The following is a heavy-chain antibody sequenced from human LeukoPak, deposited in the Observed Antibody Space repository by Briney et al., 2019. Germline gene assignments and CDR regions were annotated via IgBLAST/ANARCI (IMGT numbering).Heavy chain of an antibody. CDR1: GGSISSYY. D-gene: IGHD3-3*01. J-gene: IGHJ5*02. V-gene: IGHV4-39*07. CDR2: IYYSGST. Sequence: SETLSLTCTVSGGSISSYYWGWIRQPPGKGLEWIGSIYYSGSTYYNPSLKSRVTISVDTSKNQFSLKLSSVTAADTAVYYCARDSPRYDFWSGYYPNWFDPWGQGTLVTVSS. CDR3: ARDSPRYDFWSGYYPNWFDP.